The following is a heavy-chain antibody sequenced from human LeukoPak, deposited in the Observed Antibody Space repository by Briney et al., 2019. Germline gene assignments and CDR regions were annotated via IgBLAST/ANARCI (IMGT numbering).Heavy chain of an antibody. V-gene: IGHV1-46*01. CDR3: ARAHYPYCSSTSCTYGMDV. J-gene: IGHJ6*02. CDR2: INPSGGST. CDR1: GYTFTSYY. Sequence: EASVKVSCKASGYTFTSYYMHWVRQAPGQGLEWIGIINPSGGSTSYAQKFQGRVTMTRDTSTSTVYMELSSLRSEDTAVYYCARAHYPYCSSTSCTYGMDVWGQGTTVTVSS. D-gene: IGHD2-2*01.